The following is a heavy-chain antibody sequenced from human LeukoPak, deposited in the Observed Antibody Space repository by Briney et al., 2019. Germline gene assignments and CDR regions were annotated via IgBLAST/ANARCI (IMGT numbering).Heavy chain of an antibody. V-gene: IGHV1-69*04. CDR1: GGTFSSYA. J-gene: IGHJ4*02. CDR3: ASSLVVAAAGHDY. CDR2: IIPILGIA. Sequence: SVKVSCKASGGTFSSYAISWVRQAPGQGPEWMGRIIPILGIANYAQKFQGRVTITADKSTSTAYMELSSLRSEDTAVYYCASSLVVAAAGHDYWGQGTLVTVSS. D-gene: IGHD2-15*01.